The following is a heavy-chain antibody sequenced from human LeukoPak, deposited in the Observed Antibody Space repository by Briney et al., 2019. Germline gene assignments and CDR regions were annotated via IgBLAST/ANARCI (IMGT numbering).Heavy chain of an antibody. V-gene: IGHV3-48*03. D-gene: IGHD3-10*02. Sequence: GGSLRLSCAASGFTFSSYEVIGVRQAPGKGVEGVSYISSSGSTIYYADSVKGRFTISRDNAKNSLYLQMNSLRAEDTAVYYCAELGITMIGGVWGKGTTVTISS. J-gene: IGHJ6*04. CDR1: GFTFSSYE. CDR3: AELGITMIGGV. CDR2: ISSSGSTI.